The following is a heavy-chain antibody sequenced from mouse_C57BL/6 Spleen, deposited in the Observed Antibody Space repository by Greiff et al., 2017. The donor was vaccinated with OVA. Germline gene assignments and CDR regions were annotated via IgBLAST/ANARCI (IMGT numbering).Heavy chain of an antibody. D-gene: IGHD2-4*01. V-gene: IGHV1-61*01. J-gene: IGHJ3*01. CDR2: IYPSDSET. Sequence: QVQLQQPGAELVRPGSSVKLSCKASGYTFTSYWMDWVKQRPGQGLEWIGNIYPSDSETHYNQKFKDKATLTVDKSSSTAYMQLSSLTSEDSAVYYCARRGIYYDYDPFAYWGQGTLVTVSA. CDR3: ARRGIYYDYDPFAY. CDR1: GYTFTSYW.